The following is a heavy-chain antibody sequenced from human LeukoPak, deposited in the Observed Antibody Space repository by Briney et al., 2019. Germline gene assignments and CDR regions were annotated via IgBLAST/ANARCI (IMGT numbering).Heavy chain of an antibody. CDR2: IYPGDSVT. V-gene: IGHV5-51*01. D-gene: IGHD2-2*01. J-gene: IGHJ6*03. CDR3: TTHEIVPAAGRRGYYYSYSIDV. Sequence: GESLKISCKGSGYSFTSYWIGWVRRMPGKGREWRGIIYPGDSVTSYSPSFQGQVTISADKSISTAYLQWSSLKASDTAMYYCTTHEIVPAAGRRGYYYSYSIDVWGKGTTVTVSS. CDR1: GYSFTSYW.